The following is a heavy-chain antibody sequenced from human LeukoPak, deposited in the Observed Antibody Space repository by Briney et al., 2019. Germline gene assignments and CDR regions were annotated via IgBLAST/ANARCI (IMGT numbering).Heavy chain of an antibody. V-gene: IGHV1-2*02. Sequence: ASVKVSCKASVYTFTGYYMHWVRQAPGQGLEWMGWINPNSGGTNYAQKFQGRVTMTRATSISTAYMELSRLRSDDTAVYYCARGYDFWSGYTFPYYFDYWGQGTLVTVSS. D-gene: IGHD3-3*01. CDR2: INPNSGGT. CDR3: ARGYDFWSGYTFPYYFDY. CDR1: VYTFTGYY. J-gene: IGHJ4*02.